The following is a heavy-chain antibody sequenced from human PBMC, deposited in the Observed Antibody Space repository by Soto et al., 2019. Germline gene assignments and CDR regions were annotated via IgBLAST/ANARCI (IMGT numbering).Heavy chain of an antibody. CDR1: GFTFANHW. V-gene: IGHV3-74*01. CDR2: MNSDGSTT. Sequence: GYLRLSCAVSGFTFANHWMHWVRQAPGKGLEWVSRMNSDGSTTDYADSVKGRFTVSRDNAKNTLYLQMNSLRAEDTAVYYCATAEVDYWGPGTLLTVSS. CDR3: ATAEVDY. J-gene: IGHJ4*02.